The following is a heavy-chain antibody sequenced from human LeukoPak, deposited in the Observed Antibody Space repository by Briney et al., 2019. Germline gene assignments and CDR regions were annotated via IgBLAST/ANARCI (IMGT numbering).Heavy chain of an antibody. CDR2: ISSSSSYT. CDR1: GFTFSDYY. CDR3: ARDKAVWFGEYVGSYHFDY. J-gene: IGHJ4*02. Sequence: GGSLRLSCSASGFTFSDYYMSWIRQVPGRGLEWVSYISSSSSYTDYADSVKGRFTISRDNARNSLYLQMNSLRAEDTAVYYCARDKAVWFGEYVGSYHFDYWGQGTLVTVSS. V-gene: IGHV3-11*06. D-gene: IGHD3-10*01.